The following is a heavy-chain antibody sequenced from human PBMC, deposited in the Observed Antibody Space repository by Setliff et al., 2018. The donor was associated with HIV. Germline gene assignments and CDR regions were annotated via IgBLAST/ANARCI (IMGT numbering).Heavy chain of an antibody. Sequence: SETLSLTCTVSGGSISSYYWSWIRQPPGKGLEWIGYIYYSGSTNYNPSLKSRVTISVDTFKNQFSLKLSSVTAADTAVYYCARGVAVAGVDYWGQGTLVTVSS. J-gene: IGHJ4*02. D-gene: IGHD6-19*01. CDR3: ARGVAVAGVDY. CDR1: GGSISSYY. CDR2: IYYSGST. V-gene: IGHV4-59*01.